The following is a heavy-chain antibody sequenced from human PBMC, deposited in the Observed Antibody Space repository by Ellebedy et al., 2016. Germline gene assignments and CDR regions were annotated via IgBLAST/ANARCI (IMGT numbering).Heavy chain of an antibody. D-gene: IGHD2-2*01. V-gene: IGHV4-34*01. CDR2: INHSGST. J-gene: IGHJ6*02. CDR1: GGSFSGYY. CDR3: ARVLGLDCSSTSCYYYYGMDV. Sequence: SETLSLXXAVYGGSFSGYYWSWIRQPPGKGLEWIGEINHSGSTNYNPYLKSRVTISVDTSKNQFSLKLSSVTAADTAVYYCARVLGLDCSSTSCYYYYGMDVWGQGTTVTVSS.